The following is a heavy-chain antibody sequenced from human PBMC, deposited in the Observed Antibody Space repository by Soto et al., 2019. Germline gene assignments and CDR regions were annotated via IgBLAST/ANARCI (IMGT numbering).Heavy chain of an antibody. J-gene: IGHJ4*02. D-gene: IGHD6-13*01. CDR3: ARWGIAAGDY. V-gene: IGHV3-33*01. CDR1: RFTFSSYG. Sequence: QVQLVESGGSVVQPGRSLRLSCAASRFTFSSYGMNWVRQAPGKGLEWVAVIWYDGSNKYYADSVKGRFTISRDNSKNTLYLQMNSLRAEDTAVYYCARWGIAAGDYWGQGTLVTVSS. CDR2: IWYDGSNK.